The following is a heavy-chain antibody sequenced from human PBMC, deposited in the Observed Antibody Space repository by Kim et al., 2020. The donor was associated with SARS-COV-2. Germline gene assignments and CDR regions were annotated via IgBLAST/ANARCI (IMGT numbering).Heavy chain of an antibody. CDR1: GFTFSNAW. Sequence: GGSLRLSCAASGFTFSNAWMSWVRQAPGKGLEWVGRIKSKTDGGTTDYAAPVKGRFTISRDGSKNTLYLQMNSLKTEDTAVYYCTTDLHDYGDRDYWGQGPLVTVSS. V-gene: IGHV3-15*01. J-gene: IGHJ4*02. CDR3: TTDLHDYGDRDY. D-gene: IGHD4-17*01. CDR2: IKSKTDGGTT.